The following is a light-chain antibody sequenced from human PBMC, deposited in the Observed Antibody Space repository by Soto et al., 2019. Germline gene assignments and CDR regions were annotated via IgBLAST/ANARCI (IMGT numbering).Light chain of an antibody. J-gene: IGLJ2*01. CDR2: RND. CDR1: SSNIGSNR. Sequence: QSALNQAPSTSGTPGQRVLISCSGSSSNIGSNRVQWYQQLPGAAPKLLIYRNDNRPSGVPDRFSGSKSGTSASLAISDLRSEDEGHYYCATWDDSLSSVLFGAGTKVTVL. V-gene: IGLV1-47*01. CDR3: ATWDDSLSSVL.